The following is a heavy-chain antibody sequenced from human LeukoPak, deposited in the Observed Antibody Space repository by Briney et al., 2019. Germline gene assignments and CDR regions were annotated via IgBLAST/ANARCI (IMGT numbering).Heavy chain of an antibody. CDR1: GYTFTNYA. J-gene: IGHJ6*02. Sequence: ASVKVSCKASGYTFTNYAMNWVRQAPGQGLEWMGWINTNSGNPTYAQGFTGRFVFSLDTSVSTTHLQISSLKAEDTAVYFCARGGLIGHGSGWYGPYYYYAMDVWGQGTTVTVSS. CDR3: ARGGLIGHGSGWYGPYYYYAMDV. V-gene: IGHV7-4-1*02. CDR2: INTNSGNP. D-gene: IGHD6-19*01.